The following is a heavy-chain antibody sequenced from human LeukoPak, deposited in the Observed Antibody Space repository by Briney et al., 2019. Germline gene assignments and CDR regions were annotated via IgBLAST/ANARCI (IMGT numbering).Heavy chain of an antibody. CDR1: GGSISSGGYS. J-gene: IGHJ3*02. Sequence: SQTLSLTCAVSGGSISSGGYSWSWIRQPPGKGLEWIGYIYHSGSTYYNPSLKSRVTISVDRSKNQFSLKLSSVTAADTAVYYCARDRSSGWHDAFDIWGQGTMVTVSS. D-gene: IGHD6-19*01. CDR3: ARDRSSGWHDAFDI. V-gene: IGHV4-30-2*01. CDR2: IYHSGST.